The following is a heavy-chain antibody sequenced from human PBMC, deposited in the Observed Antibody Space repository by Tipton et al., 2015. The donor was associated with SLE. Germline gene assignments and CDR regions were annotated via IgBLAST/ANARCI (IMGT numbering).Heavy chain of an antibody. V-gene: IGHV4-59*01. CDR3: ARHPPRGGSGYALDN. J-gene: IGHJ4*02. CDR2: IYHSGST. Sequence: TLSLTCTVSGGSISGYYWSWIRQPPGKGLEWIGYIYHSGSTNYNPSLKSRVNISVDTSNNQFSLKLSSVTAADTAVYYCARHPPRGGSGYALDNWSQGTLVTVSS. CDR1: GGSISGYY. D-gene: IGHD5-12*01.